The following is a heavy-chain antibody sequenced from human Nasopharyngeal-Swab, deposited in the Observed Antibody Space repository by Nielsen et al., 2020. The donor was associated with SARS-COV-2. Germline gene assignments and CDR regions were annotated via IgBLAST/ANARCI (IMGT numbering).Heavy chain of an antibody. CDR2: IYSGGST. D-gene: IGHD3-3*01. V-gene: IGHV3-53*04. CDR1: GFTVSSNY. J-gene: IGHJ6*02. CDR3: ARDRIEITIFGVVYYGMDV. Sequence: GGSLRLSCAASGFTVSSNYMSWVRQAPGKGLEWVSVIYSGGSTYYADSVKGRFTISRHNSKNTLYLQMNSLRAEDTAVYYCARDRIEITIFGVVYYGMDVWGQGTTVTVSS.